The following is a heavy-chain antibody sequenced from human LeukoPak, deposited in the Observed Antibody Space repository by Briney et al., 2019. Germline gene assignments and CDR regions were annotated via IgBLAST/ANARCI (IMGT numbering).Heavy chain of an antibody. D-gene: IGHD2/OR15-2a*01. V-gene: IGHV1-24*01. Sequence: ASVKVSCKVSGNTFTDLSMNWVRQAPGKGLELMGGFDPEDVETIYAQKFQGRVTMIEDTSTETAYMELTSLRPEDTAVYYWATDFFRGLQFDYWGQGTLVTVSS. CDR3: ATDFFRGLQFDY. CDR2: FDPEDVET. CDR1: GNTFTDLS. J-gene: IGHJ4*02.